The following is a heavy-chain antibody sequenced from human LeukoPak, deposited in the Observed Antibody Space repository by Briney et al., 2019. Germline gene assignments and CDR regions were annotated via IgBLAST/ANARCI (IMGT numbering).Heavy chain of an antibody. Sequence: GGSLRLSCAASGFTFHDYAMHWVRQAPGKGLEWVSGISWNSGNIVYADSVKGRFTISRDNAKNSLYLQMDSLRAEDMALYYCAKGQTIITMTTFDYWDQGTLVTVSS. J-gene: IGHJ4*02. CDR2: ISWNSGNI. CDR3: AKGQTIITMTTFDY. CDR1: GFTFHDYA. D-gene: IGHD4-17*01. V-gene: IGHV3-9*03.